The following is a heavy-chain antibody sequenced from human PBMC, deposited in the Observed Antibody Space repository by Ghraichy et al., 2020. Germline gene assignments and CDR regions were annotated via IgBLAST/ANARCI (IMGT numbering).Heavy chain of an antibody. Sequence: GESQNISCAASGFTFSNAWMSWVRQAPGKGLEWVGRIKSKTDGGTTDYAAPVKGRFTISRDDSKNTLYLQMNSLKTEDTAVYYCTTDRVWELLLNRGPFDYWGQGTLVTVSS. CDR1: GFTFSNAW. CDR2: IKSKTDGGTT. D-gene: IGHD1-26*01. CDR3: TTDRVWELLLNRGPFDY. V-gene: IGHV3-15*01. J-gene: IGHJ4*02.